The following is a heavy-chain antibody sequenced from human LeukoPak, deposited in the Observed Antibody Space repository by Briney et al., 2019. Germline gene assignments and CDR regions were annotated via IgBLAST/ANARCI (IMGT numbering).Heavy chain of an antibody. J-gene: IGHJ4*02. CDR2: ISSSGSTI. CDR3: ARDVGSSLGFDY. D-gene: IGHD2-15*01. CDR1: GFTFSSYE. V-gene: IGHV3-48*03. Sequence: GGSLRLSCAASGFTFSSYEMNRVRQAPGKGLEWVSYISSSGSTIYYADSVKGRFTISRDNAKNSLYLQMNSLRAEDTAVYSCARDVGSSLGFDYWGQGTLVTVSS.